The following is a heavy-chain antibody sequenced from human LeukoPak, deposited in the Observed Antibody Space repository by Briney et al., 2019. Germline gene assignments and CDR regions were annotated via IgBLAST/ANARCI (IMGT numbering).Heavy chain of an antibody. J-gene: IGHJ4*02. CDR2: ISSSSSYI. D-gene: IGHD4-11*01. Sequence: GGSLRLSCAAPGFTFSSYSMNWVRQAPGKGLEWVSSISSSSSYIYYADSVKGRFTISRDNAKNSLYLQMNSLRAEDTALYYCARVASNYDFDYWGQGTLVTVSS. V-gene: IGHV3-21*04. CDR1: GFTFSSYS. CDR3: ARVASNYDFDY.